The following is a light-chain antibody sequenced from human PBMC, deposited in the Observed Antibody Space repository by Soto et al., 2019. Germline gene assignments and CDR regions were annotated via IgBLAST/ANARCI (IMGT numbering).Light chain of an antibody. CDR2: GAS. CDR3: QQYNNWPPFT. CDR1: QSVSSN. J-gene: IGKJ3*01. Sequence: EIVMTQSPATLSVSPGERATLSCRASQSVSSNLAWYQQKPGQAPSLLIYGASTRATGIPARFSGSGSGTEFTLNISSLQSEDFAVYYCQQYNNWPPFTFGPGTKVDIK. V-gene: IGKV3-15*01.